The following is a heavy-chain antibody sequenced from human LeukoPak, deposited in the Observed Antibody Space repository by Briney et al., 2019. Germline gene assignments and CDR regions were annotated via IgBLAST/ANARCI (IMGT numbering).Heavy chain of an antibody. CDR3: ARSYYGSGSYYKPPDY. Sequence: GESLKISCKGSGYSFTSYWIGWVRQLPEKGLEWMGIIHPGDSDTRYGPSFQGQVTISADKSISTAYLQWSSLKASDTAMYYCARSYYGSGSYYKPPDYWGQGTLVTVSS. V-gene: IGHV5-51*01. J-gene: IGHJ4*02. D-gene: IGHD3-10*01. CDR1: GYSFTSYW. CDR2: IHPGDSDT.